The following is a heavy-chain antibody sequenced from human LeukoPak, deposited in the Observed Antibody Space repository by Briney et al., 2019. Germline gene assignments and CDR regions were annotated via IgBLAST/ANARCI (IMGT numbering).Heavy chain of an antibody. CDR2: IKRNAEAT. Sequence: GGSLRLSCEASGFTFSSYIMTWVRQAPGKGLEWVSTIKRNAEATFYADSVKDRFTISRDDSKNTLYLQMNSLRADDTALYFFARDHESYGYPPSDYWGQGTLVTVSS. D-gene: IGHD3-16*01. CDR3: ARDHESYGYPPSDY. V-gene: IGHV3-23*01. J-gene: IGHJ4*02. CDR1: GFTFSSYI.